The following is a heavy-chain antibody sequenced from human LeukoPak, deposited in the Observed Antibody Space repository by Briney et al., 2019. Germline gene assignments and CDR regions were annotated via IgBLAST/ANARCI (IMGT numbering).Heavy chain of an antibody. J-gene: IGHJ4*02. CDR3: ARRLTYDSRAYYCLDY. V-gene: IGHV5-51*01. CDR1: GYSFTSYW. Sequence: GESLNISCKASGYSFTSYWIGWVRQKPGKGLEWMGIIFPGDSDTSYSPSFQGEVTISADKSISTAYLQWSSLKASDTAMYYCARRLTYDSRAYYCLDYWGQGTLVTVSS. CDR2: IFPGDSDT. D-gene: IGHD3-22*01.